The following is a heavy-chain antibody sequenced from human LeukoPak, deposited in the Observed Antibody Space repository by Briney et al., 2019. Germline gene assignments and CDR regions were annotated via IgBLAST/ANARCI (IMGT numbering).Heavy chain of an antibody. CDR2: ISYDGSKN. J-gene: IGHJ4*02. D-gene: IGHD6-19*01. CDR3: AKATGTYTSGIDY. V-gene: IGHV3-30*18. CDR1: GFSLSSNG. Sequence: PGGSLRLSCAASGFSLSSNGMHWVRQAPGKGLEWLAVISYDGSKNYYADSVKGRSTISRDNSKNTFYLQMNSLRTEDTALYYCAKATGTYTSGIDYWGQGTLVTVSS.